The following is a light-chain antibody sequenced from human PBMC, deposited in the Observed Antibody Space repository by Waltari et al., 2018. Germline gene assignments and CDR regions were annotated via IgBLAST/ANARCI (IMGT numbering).Light chain of an antibody. Sequence: SRRASQVVVIYLALEQQKPGQAPRLLSYHTSTRATGIPDRFSGSGSGKDFSLTISGLEPEDFAVYYCRHYKNLPVSFGQGTRVEIK. CDR1: QVVVIY. J-gene: IGKJ1*01. V-gene: IGKV3-11*01. CDR3: RHYKNLPVS. CDR2: HTS.